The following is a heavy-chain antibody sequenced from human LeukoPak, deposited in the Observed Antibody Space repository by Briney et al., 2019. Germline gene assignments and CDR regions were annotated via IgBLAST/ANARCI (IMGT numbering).Heavy chain of an antibody. CDR1: GGSLTTYY. V-gene: IGHV4-59*01. CDR2: IYYSGST. J-gene: IGHJ3*02. Sequence: PSETLSLTCTVSGGSLTTYYWSWIRQPPGKGLEWIGYIYYSGSTNYNPSLKSRVTISVDTSKNQFSLKLSSVTAADTAVYYCAREGPVAGDDAFDIWGQGTMVTVSS. D-gene: IGHD6-19*01. CDR3: AREGPVAGDDAFDI.